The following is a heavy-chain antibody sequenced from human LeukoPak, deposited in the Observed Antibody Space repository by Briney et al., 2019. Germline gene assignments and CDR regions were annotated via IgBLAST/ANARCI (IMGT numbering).Heavy chain of an antibody. J-gene: IGHJ4*02. CDR2: ISSGTTI. Sequence: GGSLRLSCAASGFIFSTYSMNWVRQAPGKGLEWVSYISSGTTIYYADSVKGRFTISRDNAKNSLYLQMNSLRAEDTAVYYCARSRYDVVYFDYWGQGTLVTVSS. V-gene: IGHV3-48*01. D-gene: IGHD3-3*01. CDR1: GFIFSTYS. CDR3: ARSRYDVVYFDY.